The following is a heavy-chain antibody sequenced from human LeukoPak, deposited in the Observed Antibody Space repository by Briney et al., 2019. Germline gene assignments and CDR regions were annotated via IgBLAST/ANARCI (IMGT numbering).Heavy chain of an antibody. CDR1: GGSISSYY. D-gene: IGHD4-17*01. Sequence: PSETLSLTCTVSGGSISSYYWSWTRQPPGKGLEWIGYIYYSGSTNYNPSLKSRVTISVDTTKNQFSLKLSSVTAADTAVYYCARVDYCDTYWSQGTLVTVSS. CDR3: ARVDYCDTY. V-gene: IGHV4-59*01. J-gene: IGHJ4*02. CDR2: IYYSGST.